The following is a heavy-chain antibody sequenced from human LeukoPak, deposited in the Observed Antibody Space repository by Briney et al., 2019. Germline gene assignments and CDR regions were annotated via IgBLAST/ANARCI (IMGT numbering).Heavy chain of an antibody. Sequence: ASVKVSCKASGYTFTDYGFTWVRQAPGQGLEWMGWISAYNGNTNYAQKLQGRVTMTTDTSTSTAYMELRSLRSEDTAVYYCAREQLNDAFDIWGQGTMATVSS. CDR1: GYTFTDYG. CDR3: AREQLNDAFDI. D-gene: IGHD6-6*01. V-gene: IGHV1-18*01. J-gene: IGHJ3*02. CDR2: ISAYNGNT.